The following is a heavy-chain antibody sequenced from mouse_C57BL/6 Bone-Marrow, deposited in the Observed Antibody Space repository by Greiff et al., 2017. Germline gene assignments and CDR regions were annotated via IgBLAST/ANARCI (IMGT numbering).Heavy chain of an antibody. V-gene: IGHV1-9*01. Sequence: QVQLQQSGAELMKPGASVKLSCKATGYTFTGYWIEWVKQRPGHGLEWIGEILPGSGSTNYNEKFKGKATFTADTSSNTAYMQLSSLTTEDSAIYYCARDPYCGSSLVVPYYFDYWGQGTTLTVSS. J-gene: IGHJ2*01. CDR3: ARDPYCGSSLVVPYYFDY. CDR2: ILPGSGST. D-gene: IGHD1-1*01. CDR1: GYTFTGYW.